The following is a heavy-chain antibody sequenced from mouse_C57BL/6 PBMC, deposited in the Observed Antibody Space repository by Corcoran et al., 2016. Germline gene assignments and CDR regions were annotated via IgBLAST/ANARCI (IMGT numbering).Heavy chain of an antibody. CDR2: IYPGDGDT. V-gene: IGHV1-80*01. J-gene: IGHJ3*01. CDR3: ARNGDYGNYEAY. CDR1: GYAFSSYW. D-gene: IGHD2-1*01. Sequence: QVQLQQSGAELVKPGASVKISCKASGYAFSSYWMNWVKQRPGKGLEWIGQIYPGDGDTNYNGKFKGKATLTADKSSSTAYMQLSSLTSEDSAVYFCARNGDYGNYEAYWGQGTLVTVSA.